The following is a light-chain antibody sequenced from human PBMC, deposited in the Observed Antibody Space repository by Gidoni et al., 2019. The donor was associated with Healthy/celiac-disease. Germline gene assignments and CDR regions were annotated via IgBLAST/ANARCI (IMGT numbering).Light chain of an antibody. J-gene: IGLJ7*01. V-gene: IGLV1-44*01. CDR1: SSNLGSNT. CDR3: AAWDDSLNGAV. CDR2: SNN. Sequence: QSVLTQPPSASGPPGQRVTISCSGSSSNLGSNTVNWYQQLPGTAPKLLIYSNNQRPSGVPDRFSGSKSGTSASLAISGLQSEDEADYYCAAWDDSLNGAVFGGGTQLTVL.